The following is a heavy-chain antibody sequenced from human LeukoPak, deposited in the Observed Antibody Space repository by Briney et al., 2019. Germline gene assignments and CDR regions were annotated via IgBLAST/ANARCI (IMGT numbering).Heavy chain of an antibody. CDR3: ARAVNQDFDY. CDR1: GFTFINYY. V-gene: IGHV1-46*01. J-gene: IGHJ4*02. CDR2: IKASDGYT. Sequence: GAPLKVSCKASGFTFINYYMHWVRQAPGQGLEWMGTIKASDGYTHYAQRFQGRVTMTRDTSTSTLYMELSSLRAEDTAVYYCARAVNQDFDYWGQGTLVTVSS. D-gene: IGHD3-16*02.